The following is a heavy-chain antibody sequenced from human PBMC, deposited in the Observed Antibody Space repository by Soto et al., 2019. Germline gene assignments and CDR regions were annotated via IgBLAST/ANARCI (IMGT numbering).Heavy chain of an antibody. CDR2: IYHSGST. CDR3: ARDVDYDTNGYDYFDY. V-gene: IGHV4-38-2*02. J-gene: IGHJ4*02. D-gene: IGHD3-22*01. CDR1: GYSIRSGYY. Sequence: SETLSLTCAVSGYSIRSGYYLGWILQPPWKGLEWIGSIYHSGSTYYNPSLKSRVTISVDTSKNQISLKLSSVTAADTAVYYCARDVDYDTNGYDYFDYWGQGTLVTVSS.